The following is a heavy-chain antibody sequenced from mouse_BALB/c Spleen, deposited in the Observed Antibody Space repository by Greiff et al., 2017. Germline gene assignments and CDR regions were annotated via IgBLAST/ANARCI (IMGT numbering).Heavy chain of an antibody. CDR1: GFTFSSYT. CDR3: ARDGYYGDAMDY. J-gene: IGHJ4*01. CDR2: ISNGGGST. D-gene: IGHD2-3*01. Sequence: EVMLVESGGGLVQPGGSLKLSCAASGFTFSSYTMSWVRQTPEKRLEWVAYISNGGGSTYYPDTVKGRFTISRDNAKNTLYLQMNSLQTDDTAMYYCARDGYYGDAMDYWGQGTSVTVSS. V-gene: IGHV5-12-2*01.